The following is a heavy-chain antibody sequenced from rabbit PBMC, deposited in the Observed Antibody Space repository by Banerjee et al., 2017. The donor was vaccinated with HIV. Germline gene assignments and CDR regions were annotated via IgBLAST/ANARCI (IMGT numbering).Heavy chain of an antibody. D-gene: IGHD6-1*01. Sequence: QEQLEESGGDLVKPEGSLTLTCTASGFSFSSSYWICWVRQAPGKGLEWIGCIYTGSSGSTYYASWAKGRFAISKTSSTTVTLQMTSLTAADTATYFCARDLPGYGYAGAFSLWGPGTLVTVS. CDR3: ARDLPGYGYAGAFSL. CDR2: IYTGSSGST. CDR1: GFSFSSSYW. J-gene: IGHJ4*01. V-gene: IGHV1S45*01.